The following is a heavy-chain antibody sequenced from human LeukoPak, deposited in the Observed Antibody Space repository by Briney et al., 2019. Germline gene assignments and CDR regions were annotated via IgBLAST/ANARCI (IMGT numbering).Heavy chain of an antibody. CDR1: GYTFTGYY. J-gene: IGHJ5*02. V-gene: IGHV1-2*02. D-gene: IGHD6-6*01. CDR2: INPNSGGT. CDR3: ARDFLLSIAARPYNWFDP. Sequence: GASVKVSCKASGYTFTGYYMHWVRQAPGQGLGWMGWINPNSGGTNYAQKFQGRVTMTRDTSISTAYMELSRLRSDDTAVYYCARDFLLSIAARPYNWFDPWGQGTLVTVSS.